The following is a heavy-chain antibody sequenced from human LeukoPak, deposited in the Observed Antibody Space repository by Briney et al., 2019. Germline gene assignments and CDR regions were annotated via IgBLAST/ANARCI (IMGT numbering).Heavy chain of an antibody. CDR2: ISYDGSNK. J-gene: IGHJ4*02. CDR3: AKTGPALGPRPKGIADYHYYFDY. CDR1: GFTFSSYG. V-gene: IGHV3-30*18. D-gene: IGHD6-13*01. Sequence: PGRSLRLSCAASGFTFSSYGMHWVRQAPGKGLEWVAVISYDGSNKYYADSVKGRFTISRDNSKNTLYLQMNSLRAGDTAVYYCAKTGPALGPRPKGIADYHYYFDYWGQGTLVTVSS.